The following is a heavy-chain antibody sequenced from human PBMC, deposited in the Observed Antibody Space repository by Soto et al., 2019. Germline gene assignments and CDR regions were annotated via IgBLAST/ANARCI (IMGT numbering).Heavy chain of an antibody. CDR2: INPNSGGT. CDR1: GYTFTGYY. V-gene: IGHV1-2*04. D-gene: IGHD2-8*01. Sequence: ASVKVSCKASGYTFTGYYMHWVRQAPGQGLEWMGWINPNSGGTNYAQKFQGWVTMTRDTSISTAYMELSRLRSDDTAVYYSARGGGLNIVLMGHYYYYYGMDVWGQGTTVTVSS. CDR3: ARGGGLNIVLMGHYYYYYGMDV. J-gene: IGHJ6*02.